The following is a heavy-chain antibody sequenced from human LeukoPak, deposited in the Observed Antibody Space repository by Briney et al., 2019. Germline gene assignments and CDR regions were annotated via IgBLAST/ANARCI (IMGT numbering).Heavy chain of an antibody. J-gene: IGHJ4*02. CDR3: AKGRIAAAGPLWY. CDR1: GFTFSSYG. CDR2: IRYDGSNK. V-gene: IGHV3-30*02. D-gene: IGHD6-13*01. Sequence: GGSLRLSCAASGFTFSSYGMHWVRQAPGKGLEWVAFIRYDGSNKYYADSVKGRFTISRDNSKNTLYLQMNSLRAEDTAVYYCAKGRIAAAGPLWYWGQGTLVTVSS.